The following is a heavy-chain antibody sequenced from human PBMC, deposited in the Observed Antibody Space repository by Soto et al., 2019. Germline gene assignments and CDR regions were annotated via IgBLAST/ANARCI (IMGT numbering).Heavy chain of an antibody. J-gene: IGHJ6*02. V-gene: IGHV1-2*04. CDR2: INPNSGGT. CDR3: ARGGFLTGTGYYYYGMDV. Sequence: GASVKVSCKASGYTFTGYYMHWVRQAPGQGLEWMGWINPNSGGTNYAQKFQGWVTMTRDTSISTAYMELSRLRSDDTAVYYCARGGFLTGTGYYYYGMDVWGQGTTVTVSS. CDR1: GYTFTGYY. D-gene: IGHD7-27*01.